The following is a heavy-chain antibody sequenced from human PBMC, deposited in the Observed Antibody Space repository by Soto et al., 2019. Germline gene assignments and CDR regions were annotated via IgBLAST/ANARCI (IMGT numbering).Heavy chain of an antibody. J-gene: IGHJ3*02. CDR3: ARGINYYDSGDDAFDI. CDR2: MNPNSGNT. CDR1: GYTFTSYD. V-gene: IGHV1-8*01. Sequence: QVQLVQSGAEVKKPGASVKVSCKASGYTFTSYDINWVRQATGQGLEWMGWMNPNSGNTGYAQKFQGRVTMTRNTSISTAYMELSSLRSEDTDVYYCARGINYYDSGDDAFDIWGQWTRVTVSS. D-gene: IGHD3-10*01.